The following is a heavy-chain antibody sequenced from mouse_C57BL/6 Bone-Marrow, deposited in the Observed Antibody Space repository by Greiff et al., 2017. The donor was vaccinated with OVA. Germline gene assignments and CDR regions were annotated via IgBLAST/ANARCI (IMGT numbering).Heavy chain of an antibody. CDR2: ISDGGSYT. CDR3: ATYYGNYFRGYFDV. V-gene: IGHV5-4*01. J-gene: IGHJ1*03. Sequence: EVQVVESGGGLVKPGGSLKLSCAASGFTFSSYAMSWVRQTPEKRLEWVATISDGGSYTYYPDNVKGRFTISRDNAKNNLYLQMSHLKSEDTAMYYCATYYGNYFRGYFDVWGIGTTVTVSS. D-gene: IGHD2-10*01. CDR1: GFTFSSYA.